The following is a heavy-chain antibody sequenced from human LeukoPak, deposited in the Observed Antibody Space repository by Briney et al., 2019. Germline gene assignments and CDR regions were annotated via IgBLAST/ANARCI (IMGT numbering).Heavy chain of an antibody. V-gene: IGHV3-48*03. J-gene: IGHJ4*02. CDR2: INIRGDTI. D-gene: IGHD6-13*01. CDR1: GSAFSSDE. Sequence: GGSLRLSCVASGSAFSSDEMNWVRQAPGKRLEWISYINIRGDTIFYADSVKGRFTISRDNSKNTLYLQMTNVRVEDAAVYYCARDPPGIAASVSGGWGQGTLVTVSS. CDR3: ARDPPGIAASVSGG.